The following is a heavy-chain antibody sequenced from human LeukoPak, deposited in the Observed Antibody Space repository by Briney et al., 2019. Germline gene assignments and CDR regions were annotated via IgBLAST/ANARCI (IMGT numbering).Heavy chain of an antibody. J-gene: IGHJ4*02. CDR2: IYPGDSDT. Sequence: GESLKISRKGSGYSFTSYWIGWVRQMPGKGLEWMGIIYPGDSDTRYSPSFQGQVTISADKSISTAYLQWSSLKASDTAMYYCAMGLNNYYDSSGLDYWGQGTLVTVPS. CDR3: AMGLNNYYDSSGLDY. D-gene: IGHD3-22*01. CDR1: GYSFTSYW. V-gene: IGHV5-51*01.